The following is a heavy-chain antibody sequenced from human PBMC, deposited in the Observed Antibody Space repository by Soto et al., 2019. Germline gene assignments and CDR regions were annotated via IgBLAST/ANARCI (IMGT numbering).Heavy chain of an antibody. D-gene: IGHD6-13*01. CDR1: GFTFDDYA. Sequence: EVQLVESGGGLVQPGRSLRLSCAASGFTFDDYAMHWVRQAPGKGLEWVSGISWNSGSIGYADSVKGRFTISRDNAKNSLYLQMNSLRAEDTALYYCAKDPIAAASSYYYYMDVWGKGTTVTVSS. V-gene: IGHV3-9*01. CDR2: ISWNSGSI. CDR3: AKDPIAAASSYYYYMDV. J-gene: IGHJ6*03.